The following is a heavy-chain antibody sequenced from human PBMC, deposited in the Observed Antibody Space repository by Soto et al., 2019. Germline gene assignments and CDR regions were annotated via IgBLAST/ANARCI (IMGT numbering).Heavy chain of an antibody. V-gene: IGHV3-23*01. J-gene: IGHJ6*02. Sequence: WGSLRLSCAASGFTFSSYAMSWVRQAPGKGLEWVSAISGSGGSTYYADSVKGRFTISRDNSKNTLYLQMNSLRAEDTAVYYCAKATPTAYYDFWSGYFPQRDYYYYYGMDVWGQGTTVTVSS. CDR1: GFTFSSYA. CDR3: AKATPTAYYDFWSGYFPQRDYYYYYGMDV. CDR2: ISGSGGST. D-gene: IGHD3-3*01.